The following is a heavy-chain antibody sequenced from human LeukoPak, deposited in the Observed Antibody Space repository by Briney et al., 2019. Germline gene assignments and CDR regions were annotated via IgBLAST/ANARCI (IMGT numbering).Heavy chain of an antibody. CDR1: GDSVSSNSAA. CDR3: AREEGYCSSTSCYAYYYYYYMDV. Sequence: SQTLSLTCAISGDSVSSNSAAWNWIRQSLSRGLEWLGRTYYRSKWYNDYAVSVKSRITINPDTSKNQFSLQLNSVTPEDTAVYYCAREEGYCSSTSCYAYYYYYYMDVWGKGTTVTVSS. CDR2: TYYRSKWYN. D-gene: IGHD2-2*01. V-gene: IGHV6-1*01. J-gene: IGHJ6*03.